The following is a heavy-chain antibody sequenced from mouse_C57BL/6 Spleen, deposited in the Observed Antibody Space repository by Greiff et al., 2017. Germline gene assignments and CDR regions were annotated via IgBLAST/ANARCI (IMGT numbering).Heavy chain of an antibody. CDR3: ARDDGNYLYFDV. J-gene: IGHJ1*03. Sequence: QVKLQQSDAELVKPGASLKISCKVSGYTFTDHTIHWMKQRPEKGLECIGYIYTRDGSTKYNEKFKGRDTLTADKSSSNVYLQLNSLTSEDSAVYVVARDDGNYLYFDVWGTGTTVTVSS. D-gene: IGHD2-3*01. CDR2: IYTRDGST. CDR1: GYTFTDHT. V-gene: IGHV1-78*01.